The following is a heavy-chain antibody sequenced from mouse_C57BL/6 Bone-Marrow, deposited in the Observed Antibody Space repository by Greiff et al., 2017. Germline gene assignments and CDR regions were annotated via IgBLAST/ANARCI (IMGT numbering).Heavy chain of an antibody. Sequence: QVQLQQSGAELVRPGTSVKVSCKASGYAFTNYLIEWVKQRPGQGLEWIGVINPGRGGTNYNEKFKGKEPLTAGKSSSTAYMQLSSLTSEDSAVYFCARDYYGSSPAWFAYWGQGTLVTVSA. J-gene: IGHJ3*01. V-gene: IGHV1-54*01. CDR1: GYAFTNYL. CDR3: ARDYYGSSPAWFAY. CDR2: INPGRGGT. D-gene: IGHD1-1*01.